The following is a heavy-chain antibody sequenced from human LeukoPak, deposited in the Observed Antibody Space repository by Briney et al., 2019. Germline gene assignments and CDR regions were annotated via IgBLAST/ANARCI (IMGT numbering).Heavy chain of an antibody. CDR2: ISYDGSQK. CDR3: ARERVGESTTWYDLGYYYHGLDV. Sequence: GGSLRLSCAASGFTFSHSAMHWVRQAPGKGLEWVAVISYDGSQKYYADSVKGRFTNSRDNSKNLLSLQLNNLRPEDTALYYCARERVGESTTWYDLGYYYHGLDVWGQGTLVTVSS. CDR1: GFTFSHSA. J-gene: IGHJ6*02. V-gene: IGHV3-30*04. D-gene: IGHD3-10*01.